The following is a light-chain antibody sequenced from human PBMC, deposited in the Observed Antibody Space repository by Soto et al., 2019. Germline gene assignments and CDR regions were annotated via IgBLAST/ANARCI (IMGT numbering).Light chain of an antibody. V-gene: IGLV2-8*01. CDR3: SSYAGSNFVV. Sequence: QSALTQPPSASGSAGQSVTISCTGTSSDVGGYNYVSWYQQHPGKAPKLMIYEVTKRPSGVPDRFSGSKSGNTASLTVSGLQAEDEADYYCSSYAGSNFVVFGGGTKLTVL. J-gene: IGLJ2*01. CDR1: SSDVGGYNY. CDR2: EVT.